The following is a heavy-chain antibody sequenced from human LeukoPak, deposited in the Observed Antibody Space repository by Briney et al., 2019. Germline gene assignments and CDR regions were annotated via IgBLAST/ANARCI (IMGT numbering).Heavy chain of an antibody. CDR3: ARTRDTAMVTSAVDYYYMDV. Sequence: SVKVSCKASGGTFSSYAIRWVRQAPGQGLEWMGGIIPIFGTANYAQKFQGRVTITADESTSTAYMELSSLRSEDTAVYYCARTRDTAMVTSAVDYYYMDVWGKGTTVTVSS. V-gene: IGHV1-69*01. D-gene: IGHD5-18*01. J-gene: IGHJ6*03. CDR1: GGTFSSYA. CDR2: IIPIFGTA.